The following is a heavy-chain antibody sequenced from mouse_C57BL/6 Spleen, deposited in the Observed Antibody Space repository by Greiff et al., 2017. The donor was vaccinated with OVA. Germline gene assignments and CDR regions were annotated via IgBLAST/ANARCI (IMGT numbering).Heavy chain of an antibody. D-gene: IGHD1-1*01. Sequence: QVQLQQPGTELVKPGASVKLSCKASGYTFTSYWMHWVKQRPGQGLEWIGNINPSNGGPTYNEKFKSKATLTVDKSSSTAYMQLSSLTSEDSAVYYRARWDDYYYAPFAYWGQGTLVTVSA. CDR1: GYTFTSYW. CDR2: INPSNGGP. J-gene: IGHJ3*01. V-gene: IGHV1-53*01. CDR3: ARWDDYYYAPFAY.